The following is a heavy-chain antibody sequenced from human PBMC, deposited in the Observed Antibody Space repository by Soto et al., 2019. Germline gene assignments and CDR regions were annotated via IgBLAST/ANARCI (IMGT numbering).Heavy chain of an antibody. CDR2: IIPIFGTA. CDR3: ARGRLVRLTDYYYYFGMDV. V-gene: IGHV1-69*13. Sequence: VKVSCKASGGTFSSYAISWVRQAPGQGLEWMGGIIPIFGTANYAQKFQGRVTITADESTSTADMEVTSLRSEDTAVYYCARGRLVRLTDYYYYFGMDVWGQGTTVTVLL. CDR1: GGTFSSYA. D-gene: IGHD2-21*01. J-gene: IGHJ6*02.